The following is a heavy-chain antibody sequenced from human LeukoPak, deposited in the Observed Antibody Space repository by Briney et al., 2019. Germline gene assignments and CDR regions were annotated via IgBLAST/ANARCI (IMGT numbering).Heavy chain of an antibody. J-gene: IGHJ6*03. CDR2: INLIGGTT. V-gene: IGHV1-46*01. Sequence: ASVKVSCKASGYTFSSSYMHCVRQAPGQGPEWMGIINLIGGTTSYAQKFQGRVTMTRDMPTSTVYMELSSLMSEDTAVYYCARGDSSSWYYYYYYYMDVWGKGTTVTVSS. D-gene: IGHD6-13*01. CDR3: ARGDSSSWYYYYYYYMDV. CDR1: GYTFSSSY.